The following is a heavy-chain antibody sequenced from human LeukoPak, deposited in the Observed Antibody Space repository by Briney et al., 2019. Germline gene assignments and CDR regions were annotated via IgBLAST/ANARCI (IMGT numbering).Heavy chain of an antibody. Sequence: GVSLRLSCAASGFTFDDYGMSWVRQAPGKGLEWVSGINWNGGSTGYADSVKGRFTISRDNAKNSLYLQMNSLRAEDTALYYCARVQQLYYFDYWGQGTLVTVSS. CDR1: GFTFDDYG. CDR3: ARVQQLYYFDY. D-gene: IGHD6-13*01. V-gene: IGHV3-20*04. CDR2: INWNGGST. J-gene: IGHJ4*02.